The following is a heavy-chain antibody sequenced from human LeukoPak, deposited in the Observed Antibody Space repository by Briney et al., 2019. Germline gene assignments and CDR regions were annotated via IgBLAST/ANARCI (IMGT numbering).Heavy chain of an antibody. V-gene: IGHV3-21*01. CDR3: ARCTTGRTFGSLREIKRSREIDY. D-gene: IGHD1-1*01. J-gene: IGHJ4*02. CDR2: ISSSSSNI. CDR1: GFTFSSYS. Sequence: KSGGSLRLSCAASGFTFSSYSMNWVRQPPGKGLEWVSSISSSSSNIYYADSVKGRFTISRDNAKNSLYLQMNSLRVEDTAVYYCARCTTGRTFGSLREIKRSREIDYWGQGTLVTVSS.